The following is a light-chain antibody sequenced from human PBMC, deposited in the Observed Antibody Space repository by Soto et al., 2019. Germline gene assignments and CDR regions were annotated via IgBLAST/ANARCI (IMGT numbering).Light chain of an antibody. CDR3: QQRRTWSVLP. Sequence: VLTQSTATLSLSPGERATLSCRASQTVSRYLTWYQQKPGQAPRLLIYYASNRAAGIPARFTGTGSGTDYTLTISSREPEDFAVYYCQQRRTWSVLPFGGGTMVEI. J-gene: IGKJ4*02. V-gene: IGKV3-11*01. CDR2: YAS. CDR1: QTVSRY.